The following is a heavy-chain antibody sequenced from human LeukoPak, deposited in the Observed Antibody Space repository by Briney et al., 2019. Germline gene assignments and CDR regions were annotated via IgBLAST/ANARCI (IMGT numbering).Heavy chain of an antibody. D-gene: IGHD4-17*01. CDR1: GGSISRYY. CDR3: ARGGDYDALRFDP. CDR2: ISYSGGT. J-gene: IGHJ5*02. Sequence: SETLSLTCTVSGGSISRYYWSWVRQPPGKGLEWIGSISYSGGTNYNPSLKSRVTISADTSKNQFSLKLRSVTAADTAVYYCARGGDYDALRFDPWGQGTLVTVSS. V-gene: IGHV4-59*01.